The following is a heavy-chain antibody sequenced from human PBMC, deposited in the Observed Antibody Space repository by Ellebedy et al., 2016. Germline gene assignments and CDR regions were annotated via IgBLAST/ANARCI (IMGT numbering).Heavy chain of an antibody. Sequence: GGSLRLSXAPPGFTFSNYWMHWVRQAPGQGLVWVSRINNDGGDTFYAESVKGRFTISRDNAKNTLYLQMNSLRAEDTALYYCARDQDGKGSTSDYWGQGTLVTVSP. CDR3: ARDQDGKGSTSDY. V-gene: IGHV3-74*01. CDR1: GFTFSNYW. CDR2: INNDGGDT. D-gene: IGHD1-14*01. J-gene: IGHJ4*02.